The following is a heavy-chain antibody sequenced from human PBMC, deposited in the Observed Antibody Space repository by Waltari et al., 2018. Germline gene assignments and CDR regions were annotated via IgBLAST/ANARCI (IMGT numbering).Heavy chain of an antibody. CDR1: GGTFSSYA. D-gene: IGHD1-1*01. J-gene: IGHJ4*02. Sequence: QVQLVQSGAEVKKPGSSVKVSCKASGGTFSSYAISWVRQAPGQGLEWMGGIIPSFGTANYAQKFQGMVTVTADKSTHTAYMEVSGLTSEDTALYYCARDDATTGHLDSWGQGTPVTISS. CDR3: ARDDATTGHLDS. CDR2: IIPSFGTA. V-gene: IGHV1-69*13.